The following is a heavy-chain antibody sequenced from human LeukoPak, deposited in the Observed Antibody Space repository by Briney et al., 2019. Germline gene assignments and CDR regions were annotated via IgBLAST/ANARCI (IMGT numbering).Heavy chain of an antibody. CDR2: IYHSGST. CDR1: GGSISSSNW. CDR3: ARSFRQTNGGFGELFRY. Sequence: SETLSLTCAVSGGSISSSNWWSWVRQPPGKGLEWIGEIYHSGSTNYNPSLKSRVTISVDKSKNQFSLKLSSVTAADTAVYYCARSFRQTNGGFGELFRYWGQGTLVTVPS. D-gene: IGHD3-10*01. J-gene: IGHJ4*02. V-gene: IGHV4-4*02.